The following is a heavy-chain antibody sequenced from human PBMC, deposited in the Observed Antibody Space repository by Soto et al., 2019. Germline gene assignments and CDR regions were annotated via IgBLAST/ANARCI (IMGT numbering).Heavy chain of an antibody. CDR3: AKDQVNDSSGYTTLITDWFDT. CDR1: GFNFSSYA. V-gene: IGHV3-23*01. Sequence: PGRPIRLSCAASGFNFSSYAMSRVRQTTGKGLEWVSAISGSGGSTYYADSVKGRFTISRDNSKNTLYLQMNSLRAEDTAVYYCAKDQVNDSSGYTTLITDWFDTWGQGTLVNVSS. CDR2: ISGSGGST. J-gene: IGHJ5*02. D-gene: IGHD3-22*01.